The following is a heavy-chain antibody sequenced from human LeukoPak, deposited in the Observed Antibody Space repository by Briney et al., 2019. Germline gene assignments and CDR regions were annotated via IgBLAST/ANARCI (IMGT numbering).Heavy chain of an antibody. D-gene: IGHD3-3*01. Sequence: KPSETLSLTCTVSGGSISSYYWSWIRQPPGKGLEWIGCIYYSGGTNYNPSFKSRVTISVDTSKNQFSLKLSSVTAADTAVYYRARAILSGYPDSWGQGTLVIVFS. CDR1: GGSISSYY. J-gene: IGHJ4*02. V-gene: IGHV4-59*01. CDR3: ARAILSGYPDS. CDR2: IYYSGGT.